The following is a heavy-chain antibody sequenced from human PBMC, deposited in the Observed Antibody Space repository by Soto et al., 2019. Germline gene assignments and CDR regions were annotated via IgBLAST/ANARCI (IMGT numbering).Heavy chain of an antibody. CDR2: IFSNDEK. D-gene: IGHD3-3*01. J-gene: IGHJ4*02. CDR3: ARMGDFWSGYYYTFDY. V-gene: IGHV2-26*01. Sequence: QVTLKESGPVLVNPTETLTLTCTVSGFSLSNARMGVSWIRQPPGKALEWLAHIFSNDEKSYSTSLKSRLTISKDTSKSQVVLTMTNMDPVDTATYYCARMGDFWSGYYYTFDYWGQGTLVTVSS. CDR1: GFSLSNARMG.